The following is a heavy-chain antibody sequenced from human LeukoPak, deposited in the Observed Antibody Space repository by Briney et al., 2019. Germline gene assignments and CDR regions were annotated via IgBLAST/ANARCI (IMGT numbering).Heavy chain of an antibody. CDR1: GSTFSDFN. V-gene: IGHV3-33*01. CDR2: LWSGGGNE. J-gene: IGHJ4*02. Sequence: GRPLRLSCAASGSTFSDFNMHWVRQAPGKGLEWVAFLWSGGGNECYADSVKGRFTISRDNSKNTLYLQMTSLRAEDTAVYYCARDQYWNPDSWGQGTLVTVSS. D-gene: IGHD1-1*01. CDR3: ARDQYWNPDS.